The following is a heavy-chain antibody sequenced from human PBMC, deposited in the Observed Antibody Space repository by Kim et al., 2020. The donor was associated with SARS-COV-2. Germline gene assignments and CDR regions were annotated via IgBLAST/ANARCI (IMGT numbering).Heavy chain of an antibody. CDR3: AKVEGKSITMAY. Sequence: AEPGTGRFTTSGENSRNTLSLQMNSLRAEDTAVYYCAKVEGKSITMAYWGQGTLVTVSS. D-gene: IGHD3-10*01. J-gene: IGHJ4*02. V-gene: IGHV3-23*01.